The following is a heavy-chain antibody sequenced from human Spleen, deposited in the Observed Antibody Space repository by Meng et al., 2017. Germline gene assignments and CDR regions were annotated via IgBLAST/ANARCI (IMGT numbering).Heavy chain of an antibody. V-gene: IGHV1-69*06. Sequence: SVKVSCKASGGTFSSYAISWVRQAPGQGLEWMGGIIPIFGTANYAQKFQGRVTITADKSTSTAYMELSSLRSEDTAVYYCARTGPKYGEGGWFDPWGQGTLVTVSS. CDR1: GGTFSSYA. D-gene: IGHD4-17*01. CDR3: ARTGPKYGEGGWFDP. CDR2: IIPIFGTA. J-gene: IGHJ5*02.